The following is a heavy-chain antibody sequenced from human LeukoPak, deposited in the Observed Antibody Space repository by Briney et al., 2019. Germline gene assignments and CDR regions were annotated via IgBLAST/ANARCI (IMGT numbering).Heavy chain of an antibody. CDR1: GFNFENYG. J-gene: IGHJ6*03. V-gene: IGHV3-20*04. Sequence: PGGSLRLSCAASGFNFENYGMSWVRQAPGKGLEWVSGINWNGRSTGYADSVRGRFTISRDNAKNSLFLQMSSLGPEDTALYYCARVPLLDFGYTYFYYMDVWGKGTTVTVSS. CDR2: INWNGRST. CDR3: ARVPLLDFGYTYFYYMDV. D-gene: IGHD5-24*01.